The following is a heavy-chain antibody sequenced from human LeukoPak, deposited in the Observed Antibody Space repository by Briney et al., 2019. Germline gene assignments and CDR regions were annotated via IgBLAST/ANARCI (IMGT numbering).Heavy chain of an antibody. CDR3: ARSGRGTYYYFDY. J-gene: IGHJ4*02. CDR2: ISGSNGNT. CDR1: GYTFTSYG. V-gene: IGHV1-18*01. Sequence: VASVKVSCKASGYTFTSYGIGWVRQAPGQGLEWMGWISGSNGNTNYAQKLQGRVTMTTDTSTGTAYMELRSLRSDDTAVYYCARSGRGTYYYFDYWGQGTLVTVSS. D-gene: IGHD1-26*01.